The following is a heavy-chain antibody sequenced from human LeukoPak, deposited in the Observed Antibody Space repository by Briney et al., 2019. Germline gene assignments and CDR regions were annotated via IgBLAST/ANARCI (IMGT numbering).Heavy chain of an antibody. Sequence: PGGSLRLSCAASGLTGSHNYVSWVRQAPGKGLEWVSAISGSGGSTYYADSVKGRFTISRDTSKNTLHLQMNSLRAEDTAIYYCARVGDFWSYYYYNMDVWGQGTTVTVSS. J-gene: IGHJ6*02. CDR2: ISGSGGST. V-gene: IGHV3-53*01. CDR1: GLTGSHNY. D-gene: IGHD3-3*01. CDR3: ARVGDFWSYYYYNMDV.